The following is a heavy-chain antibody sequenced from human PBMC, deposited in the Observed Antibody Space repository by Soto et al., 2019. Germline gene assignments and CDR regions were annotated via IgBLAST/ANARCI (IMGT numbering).Heavy chain of an antibody. CDR3: ASDRRDEVAGHYYYSMDV. J-gene: IGHJ6*02. D-gene: IGHD6-19*01. CDR1: GFTFTVYA. V-gene: IGHV3-30-3*01. Sequence: QEQLVESGGGVVQPGGSQRLSCAASGFTFTVYAMHWVRQAPGKGLEWVAILPYDGSHAYYADSVKGRFTISRDDSKNTLYMEMNRLRGADTAMYYCASDRRDEVAGHYYYSMDVWGQGTTVTVSS. CDR2: LPYDGSHA.